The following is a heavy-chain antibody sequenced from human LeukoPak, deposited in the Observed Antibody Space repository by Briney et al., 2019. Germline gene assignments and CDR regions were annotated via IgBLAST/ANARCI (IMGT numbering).Heavy chain of an antibody. CDR3: ASAPYSSGW. Sequence: GGSLRLSCGASGFTFSSYWMSWVRQAPGKGLEWVANIKQDGSEKYYVDSVKGRFTISRDNAKNSLYLQMNSLRAEDTAVYYCASAPYSSGWWGQGTLVTVSS. CDR1: GFTFSSYW. D-gene: IGHD6-19*01. V-gene: IGHV3-7*01. J-gene: IGHJ4*02. CDR2: IKQDGSEK.